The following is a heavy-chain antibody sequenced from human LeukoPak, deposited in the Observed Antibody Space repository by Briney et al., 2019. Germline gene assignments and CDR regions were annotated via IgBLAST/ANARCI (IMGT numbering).Heavy chain of an antibody. CDR1: GYTFTSYG. CDR3: ARFDDIVVVPAAF. Sequence: ASVKVSCKASGYTFTSYGISWVRQAPGQGLEWMGWISAYNGNTNYAQKLQGRVTMTTDTSTSTAYVELRSLRSDDTAVYYCARFDDIVVVPAAFWGQGTLVTVSS. CDR2: ISAYNGNT. D-gene: IGHD2-2*01. V-gene: IGHV1-18*01. J-gene: IGHJ4*02.